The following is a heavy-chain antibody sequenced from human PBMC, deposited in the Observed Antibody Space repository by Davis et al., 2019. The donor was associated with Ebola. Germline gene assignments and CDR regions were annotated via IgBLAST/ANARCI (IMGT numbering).Heavy chain of an antibody. V-gene: IGHV3-23*01. CDR2: ISGSGGST. CDR3: AKGVAVAGTSSFDY. D-gene: IGHD6-19*01. Sequence: GESLKISCAASGFTFSSYAMNWVRQAPGKGLEWVSAISGSGGSTYYADSVKGRFTISRDNSKNTLYLQMNSLRAEDTAVYYCAKGVAVAGTSSFDYWGQGTLVTVSS. CDR1: GFTFSSYA. J-gene: IGHJ4*02.